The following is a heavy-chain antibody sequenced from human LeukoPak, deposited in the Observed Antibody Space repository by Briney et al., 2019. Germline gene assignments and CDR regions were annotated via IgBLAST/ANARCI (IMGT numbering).Heavy chain of an antibody. Sequence: PSETLSLTCAVYGGSFSGYSWSWIRQPPGKGLEWIGEINHSGSTNYNPSLKSRVTISVDTSKNQFSLKLSSVTAADTAVYYCARVDSSGDYWGQGTLVTVPS. CDR1: GGSFSGYS. J-gene: IGHJ4*02. CDR3: ARVDSSGDY. D-gene: IGHD3-22*01. CDR2: INHSGST. V-gene: IGHV4-34*01.